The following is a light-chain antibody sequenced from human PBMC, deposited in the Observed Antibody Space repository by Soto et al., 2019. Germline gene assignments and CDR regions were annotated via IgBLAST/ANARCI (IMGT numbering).Light chain of an antibody. CDR2: GNS. CDR3: QSYDSSLSAHVV. J-gene: IGLJ2*01. V-gene: IGLV1-40*01. Sequence: LTQPPSVSGAPGQRVTISCTGSSSNIGAGYDVHWYQQLPGTAPKLLIYGNSNRPSGVPDRFSGSKSGTSASLAITGLQAEDEADYYCQSYDSSLSAHVVFGGGTKLTVL. CDR1: SSNIGAGYD.